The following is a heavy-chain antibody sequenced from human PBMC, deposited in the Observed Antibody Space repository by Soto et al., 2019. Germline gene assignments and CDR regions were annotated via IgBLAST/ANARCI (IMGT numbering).Heavy chain of an antibody. D-gene: IGHD3-3*01. Sequence: QVQLQESGPGLVKPSQTLSLTCTVSGGSISSGGYYWSWIRQHPGKGLEWIGYIYYSGSTYYNPSLKSRVTISVDTSKNQFSLKLSSVTAADTAVYYCERDTYYGFWSGYYTREYYYYGMDVWGQGPTVTVSS. CDR2: IYYSGST. CDR3: ERDTYYGFWSGYYTREYYYYGMDV. V-gene: IGHV4-31*03. CDR1: GGSISSGGYY. J-gene: IGHJ6*02.